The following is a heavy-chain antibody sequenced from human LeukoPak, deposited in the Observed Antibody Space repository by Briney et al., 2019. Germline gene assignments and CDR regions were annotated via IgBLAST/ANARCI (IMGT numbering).Heavy chain of an antibody. D-gene: IGHD3-10*01. CDR2: ISFDGSNK. V-gene: IGHV3-30-3*01. CDR1: GFTFSRYA. CDR3: AKVHISYYGSGSYWDC. J-gene: IGHJ4*02. Sequence: PGRSLRLSCAASGFTFSRYAIHWVRQAPGKGLEWVAVISFDGSNKYYADSVKGRFTISRDNSKNTLYLQMNSLRAEDTAVYYCAKVHISYYGSGSYWDCWGQGTLVTVSS.